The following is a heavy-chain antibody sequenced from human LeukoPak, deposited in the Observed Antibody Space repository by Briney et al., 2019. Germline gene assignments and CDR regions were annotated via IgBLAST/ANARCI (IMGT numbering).Heavy chain of an antibody. CDR1: GFTFGDHG. Sequence: GGSLRLSCTASGFTFGDHGLNWFRQAPGKGLEWVSVIFSGGNTYYADSVKGRFTISRDNSKNTLYLQMNSLRVEDTAVYYCAREGINWNYGVWGQGTTVTVSS. V-gene: IGHV3-53*01. D-gene: IGHD1-7*01. CDR2: IFSGGNT. CDR3: AREGINWNYGV. J-gene: IGHJ6*02.